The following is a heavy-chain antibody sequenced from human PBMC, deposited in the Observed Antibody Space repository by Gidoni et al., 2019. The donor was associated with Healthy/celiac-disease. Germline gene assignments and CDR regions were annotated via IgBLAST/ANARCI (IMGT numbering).Heavy chain of an antibody. D-gene: IGHD3-22*01. V-gene: IGHV3-23*04. CDR3: AKDQPIYYDSSGYSGEAS. J-gene: IGHJ5*02. CDR1: GFTFSSYA. Sequence: EVQLVESGGGLVQPGGSLRLSCAASGFTFSSYAMSWVRQAPGKGLEWVSAISGSGGSTYYADSVKGRFTISRDNSKNTLYLQMNSLRAEDTAVYYCAKDQPIYYDSSGYSGEASWGQGTLVTVSS. CDR2: ISGSGGST.